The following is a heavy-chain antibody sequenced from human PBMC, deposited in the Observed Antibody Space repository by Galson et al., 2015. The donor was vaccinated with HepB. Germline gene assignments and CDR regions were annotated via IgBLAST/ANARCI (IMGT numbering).Heavy chain of an antibody. CDR2: IYYSGST. CDR1: GGSIRSGGYS. J-gene: IGHJ5*02. D-gene: IGHD6-19*01. Sequence: LSLTCAVSGGSIRSGGYSWRWIRQPPGKGLEWIGYIYYSGSTYYNPSPKSRVTISVDTSKNQFSLKLSSVTAADTAVYYCARALGSGWYGGGWFDPWGQGTLVTVSS. V-gene: IGHV4-30-4*07. CDR3: ARALGSGWYGGGWFDP.